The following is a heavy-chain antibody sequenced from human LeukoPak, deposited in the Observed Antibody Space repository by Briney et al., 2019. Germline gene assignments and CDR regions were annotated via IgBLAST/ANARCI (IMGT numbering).Heavy chain of an antibody. D-gene: IGHD3-10*01. CDR3: VKGGAAFGENGWFDP. CDR1: GFTFKSYA. J-gene: IGHJ5*02. Sequence: GGSLRLSCSASGFTFKSYAMHWVRQAPGKGLEYVSTISSNGGRTYHADSVKGRLTISRDNSKNKLYLQMSGLTAEDTAVYYCVKGGAAFGENGWFDPWGQGTLVTVSS. V-gene: IGHV3-64D*09. CDR2: ISSNGGRT.